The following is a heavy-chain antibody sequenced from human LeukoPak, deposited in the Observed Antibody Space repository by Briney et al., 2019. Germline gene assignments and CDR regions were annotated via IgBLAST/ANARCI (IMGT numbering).Heavy chain of an antibody. CDR3: ARDHSDPGLFFDY. V-gene: IGHV3-7*01. D-gene: IGHD2-15*01. J-gene: IGHJ4*02. CDR2: IKYDGSEI. Sequence: GGSLRLSCAASGLAFSAYWMSWVRQAPGKGLEWVASIKYDGSEIYYVDSVKGRFTISRDNAKNSLYLQMNSLRAEDTALYYCARDHSDPGLFFDYWGQGTLLTVSS. CDR1: GLAFSAYW.